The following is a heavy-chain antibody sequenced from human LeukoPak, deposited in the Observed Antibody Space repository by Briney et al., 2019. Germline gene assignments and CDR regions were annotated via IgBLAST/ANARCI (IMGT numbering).Heavy chain of an antibody. CDR2: ISSGGDIM. V-gene: IGHV3-11*01. J-gene: IGHJ1*01. CDR1: GFTFSDYY. D-gene: IGHD2/OR15-2a*01. CDR3: ATNLIGAGEYFQQ. Sequence: GGSLRLSCAASGFTFSDYYVSWIRQAPGKGLQWVSYISSGGDIMHYADSVKGRFTSSRDNAKNSGYLEMNSLGAEDTAVYYCATNLIGAGEYFQQWGQGTLVTVSS.